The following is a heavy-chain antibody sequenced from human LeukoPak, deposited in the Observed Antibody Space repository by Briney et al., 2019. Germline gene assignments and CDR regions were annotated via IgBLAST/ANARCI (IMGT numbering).Heavy chain of an antibody. CDR2: INVSGGST. D-gene: IGHD6-6*01. V-gene: IGHV3-23*01. CDR1: GFTFSNYA. J-gene: IGHJ4*02. Sequence: GGSLRLSCAASGFTFSNYAMSWVRQAPGKGLEWVSGINVSGGSTFYADSVRGRFTISRDNSKNTLYLQMNSLRADDTAVYYCARDKSYTSSADYWGQGTLVTVSS. CDR3: ARDKSYTSSADY.